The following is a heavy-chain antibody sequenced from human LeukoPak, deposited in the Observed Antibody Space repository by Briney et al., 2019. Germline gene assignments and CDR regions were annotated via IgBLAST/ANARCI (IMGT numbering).Heavy chain of an antibody. J-gene: IGHJ4*02. D-gene: IGHD5-18*01. CDR2: ISVGGDTT. CDR1: GFTFTNCA. CDR3: AKDQCGYNKPSDY. Sequence: GGSLRLSCAASGFTFTNCAMNWVRHAPGKGLECVSAISVGGDTTDYADTVKGPCPITRHNSQYTLSLQLNTPRAQHPAAYYCAKDQCGYNKPSDYWGQGTLVTVSS. V-gene: IGHV3-23*01.